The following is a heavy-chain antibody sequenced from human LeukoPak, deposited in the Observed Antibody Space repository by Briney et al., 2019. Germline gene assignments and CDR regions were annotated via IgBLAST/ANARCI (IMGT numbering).Heavy chain of an antibody. CDR1: GGSLSSYY. D-gene: IGHD1-7*01. CDR2: IYTSGST. Sequence: SETLSLTCTVSGGSLSSYYWSWIRQPAGKGLEWIGRIYTSGSTNYNPSLKSRVTMSVDTSKNQFSLKLSSVTAADTAVYYCASHTYNWNYGYWGQGTLVTVSP. J-gene: IGHJ4*02. V-gene: IGHV4-4*07. CDR3: ASHTYNWNYGY.